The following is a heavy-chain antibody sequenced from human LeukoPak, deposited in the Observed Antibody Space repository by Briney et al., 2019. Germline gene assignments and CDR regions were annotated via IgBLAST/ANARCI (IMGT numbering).Heavy chain of an antibody. Sequence: SVKVSCKASGGTFSSYAISWVRQAPGQGLEWMGRIIPIFGTANYAQKFQGRVTITTDEFTSTAYMELSSLRSEDTAVYYCASSRIVGASNFDYWGQGTLVTVSS. J-gene: IGHJ4*02. CDR3: ASSRIVGASNFDY. V-gene: IGHV1-69*05. CDR2: IIPIFGTA. D-gene: IGHD1-26*01. CDR1: GGTFSSYA.